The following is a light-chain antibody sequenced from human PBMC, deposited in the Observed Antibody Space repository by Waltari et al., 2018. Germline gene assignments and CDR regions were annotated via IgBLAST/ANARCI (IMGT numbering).Light chain of an antibody. CDR2: SNN. V-gene: IGLV1-44*01. CDR3: AAWDDSLKTVI. Sequence: QSVLTQPPSASGTPGQRVTISCSGSSSNIGSNTVNWYQQLPGTAPKLLIYSNNQWPSGVPDRFSGSKSGTSASLAISGLQSEDEADYYCAAWDDSLKTVIFGGGTKLTVL. CDR1: SSNIGSNT. J-gene: IGLJ2*01.